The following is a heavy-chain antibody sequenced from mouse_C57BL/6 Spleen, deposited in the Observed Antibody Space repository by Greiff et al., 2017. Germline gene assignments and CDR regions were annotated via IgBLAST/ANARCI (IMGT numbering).Heavy chain of an antibody. V-gene: IGHV1-19*01. Sequence: LKRSGPVLVKPGASVKMSFRASGYTFTDSYMNWVKQSQGKTLGGIGVINPYNGGTSDNQKFKGKATLTVDKSSSTAYMELNSLTSEDSAVYYCARSEAYDGYLDDWGQGTTLTVSS. CDR2: INPYNGGT. CDR1: GYTFTDSY. D-gene: IGHD2-3*01. J-gene: IGHJ2*01. CDR3: ARSEAYDGYLDD.